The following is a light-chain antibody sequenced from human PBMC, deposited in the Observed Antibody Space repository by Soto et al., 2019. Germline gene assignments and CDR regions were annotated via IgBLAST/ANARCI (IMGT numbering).Light chain of an antibody. V-gene: IGKV1-6*01. Sequence: AIQMTQSPSSLSASVGDRVTITCRASQGIRNDLGWDQQKPGKAPKLLIYAASSLQSGVPSRFSGSGSGTDFTLTISSLQPEDFATYYCLQDYNYSWTFGQGTKVEIK. CDR1: QGIRND. CDR3: LQDYNYSWT. CDR2: AAS. J-gene: IGKJ1*01.